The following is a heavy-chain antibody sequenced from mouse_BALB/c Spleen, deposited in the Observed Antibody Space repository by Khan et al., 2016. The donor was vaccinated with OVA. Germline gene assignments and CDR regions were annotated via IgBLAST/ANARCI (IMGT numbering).Heavy chain of an antibody. J-gene: IGHJ2*01. CDR3: ARKGFGNYGMWAY. V-gene: IGHV1-5*01. D-gene: IGHD2-1*01. Sequence: VQLQQSGTVLARPGASVKMSCKASGYTFTNYWMHWVKQRPGQGLEWIGTIYPGNSDTNYNQKFTGKAKLTAVTSTSTAYMELSSLTNEDSAVYYYARKGFGNYGMWAYWGQGTTLTVSS. CDR2: IYPGNSDT. CDR1: GYTFTNYW.